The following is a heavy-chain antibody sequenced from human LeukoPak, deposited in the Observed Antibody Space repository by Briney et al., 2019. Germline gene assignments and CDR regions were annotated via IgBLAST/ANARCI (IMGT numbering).Heavy chain of an antibody. V-gene: IGHV4-4*02. CDR2: IYHSGST. CDR3: ARAVTGTTSNYYYYMDV. CDR1: GGSISSSNW. J-gene: IGHJ6*03. Sequence: SETLSLTCTVSGGSISSSNWWSWVRPPPGKGLEWIGEIYHSGSTNYNPSLKGRVTISVDKSKNQFSLKLSSVTAADTAVYYCARAVTGTTSNYYYYMDVWGKGTTVTVSS. D-gene: IGHD1-7*01.